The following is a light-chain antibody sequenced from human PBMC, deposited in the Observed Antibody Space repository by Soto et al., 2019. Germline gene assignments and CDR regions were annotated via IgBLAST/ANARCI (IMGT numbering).Light chain of an antibody. Sequence: QSVLTQPPSVSGAPGQRVTISCAGTTSNIGAPYDVHWYHQLPGTAPKLLIYGNINRPSGVPARFSASRSGPSASLAITGLLPEDEADYYCQSYDDGLRGVVFGGGTKVTVL. CDR1: TSNIGAPYD. V-gene: IGLV1-40*01. CDR3: QSYDDGLRGVV. J-gene: IGLJ3*02. CDR2: GNI.